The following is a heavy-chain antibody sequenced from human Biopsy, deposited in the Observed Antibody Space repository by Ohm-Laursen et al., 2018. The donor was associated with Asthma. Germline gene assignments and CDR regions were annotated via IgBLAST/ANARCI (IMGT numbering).Heavy chain of an antibody. CDR1: GFTFSNYG. CDR2: ISFDGSNK. CDR3: TKDVFPGWELRRGPDY. J-gene: IGHJ4*02. D-gene: IGHD1-26*01. V-gene: IGHV3-30*18. Sequence: SLRLSCAASGFTFSNYGMHWVRQAPGKGLDWVAVISFDGSNKNYTDSVKGRFTISRDNSRNTLHLQMNSLRAEDTAVYYCTKDVFPGWELRRGPDYWGQGTLVTVSS.